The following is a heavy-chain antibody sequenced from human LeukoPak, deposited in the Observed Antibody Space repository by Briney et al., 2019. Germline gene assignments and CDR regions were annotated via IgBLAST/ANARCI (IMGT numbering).Heavy chain of an antibody. Sequence: SETLSLTCTVSGGSISSGGYYWSWIRQHPGKGLEWIGYIYYSGSTYYNPSLKSRVTISVDTSKNQFSLKLSSVTAADTAVYYCARLSRSTGGFYYWGQGTLVTVSS. V-gene: IGHV4-31*03. J-gene: IGHJ4*02. CDR1: GGSISSGGYY. D-gene: IGHD7-27*01. CDR3: ARLSRSTGGFYY. CDR2: IYYSGST.